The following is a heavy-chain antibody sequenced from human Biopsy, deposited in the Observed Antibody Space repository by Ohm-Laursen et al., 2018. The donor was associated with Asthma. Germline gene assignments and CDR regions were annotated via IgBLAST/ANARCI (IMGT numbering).Heavy chain of an antibody. CDR3: ARTYYDFLTGQVKDAFGI. J-gene: IGHJ3*02. D-gene: IGHD3-9*01. V-gene: IGHV1-3*01. CDR1: GDSFSNYA. Sequence: SVKVSCKASGDSFSNYAISWVRQAPGQRLEWMGWINAGNGNTKYSQKFQGRVSITRDTSASTAYMELRSLRSEDTAAYYCARTYYDFLTGQVKDAFGIWGQGTMVTVSS. CDR2: INAGNGNT.